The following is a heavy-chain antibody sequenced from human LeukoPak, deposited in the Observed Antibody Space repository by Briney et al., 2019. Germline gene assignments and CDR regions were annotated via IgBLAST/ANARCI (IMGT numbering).Heavy chain of an antibody. CDR1: GFTFSSYA. V-gene: IGHV3-23*01. Sequence: PGGSLRLSCAASGFTFSSYAMSWVRRAPGMGLEWVSSIRNSGGKTYYADSVKGRFTISRDNSKNTVYLQMDSLRAEDTAVYYCVSTASYCGSDCYSYFVCWGQGTLVTVSP. CDR2: IRNSGGKT. D-gene: IGHD2-21*02. J-gene: IGHJ4*02. CDR3: VSTASYCGSDCYSYFVC.